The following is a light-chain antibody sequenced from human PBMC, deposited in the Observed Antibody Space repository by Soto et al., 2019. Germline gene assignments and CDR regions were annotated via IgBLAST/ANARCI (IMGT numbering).Light chain of an antibody. Sequence: QSALTQPRSVSGSPGQSVTISCTGASSDVGGYNYVSWYQQHPGKAPKLMIYDVSKRPSGVPDRFSGSKSGNTASLTISGLQTEDEADYYWCSYAGRYTYVFGTGTKLTVL. CDR2: DVS. CDR1: SSDVGGYNY. V-gene: IGLV2-11*01. CDR3: CSYAGRYTYV. J-gene: IGLJ1*01.